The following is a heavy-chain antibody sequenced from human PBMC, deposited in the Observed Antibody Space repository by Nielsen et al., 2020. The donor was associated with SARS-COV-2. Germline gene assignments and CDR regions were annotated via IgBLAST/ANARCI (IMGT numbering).Heavy chain of an antibody. J-gene: IGHJ4*02. Sequence: GGSLRLSCAASGFTFSNFMMNWVRQAPGKGLEWVSSISGGGDKTYYADSVKGRFTISRDNSKNTLYLDMNSLTTEDTAVYYCATHPTIAVAGKDYWGQGTLVTVSS. CDR3: ATHPTIAVAGKDY. D-gene: IGHD6-19*01. CDR1: GFTFSNFM. V-gene: IGHV3-23*01. CDR2: ISGGGDKT.